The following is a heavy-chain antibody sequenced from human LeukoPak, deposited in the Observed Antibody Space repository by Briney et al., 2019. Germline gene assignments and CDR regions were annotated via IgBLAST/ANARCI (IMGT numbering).Heavy chain of an antibody. CDR1: GYTFTSYA. CDR2: INAGNGNT. CDR3: AREYYGSGSYYIGSYYYYYGMDA. V-gene: IGHV1-3*01. J-gene: IGHJ6*04. Sequence: ASVKVSCKASGYTFTSYAMHWVRQAPGQRLEWMGWINAGNGNTKYSQKFQGRVTITRDTSASTAYMELSSLRSEDTAVYYCAREYYGSGSYYIGSYYYYYGMDAWGKGTTVTVSS. D-gene: IGHD3-10*01.